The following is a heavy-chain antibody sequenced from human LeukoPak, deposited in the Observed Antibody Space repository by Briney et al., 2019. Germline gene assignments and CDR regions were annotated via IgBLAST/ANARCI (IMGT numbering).Heavy chain of an antibody. CDR3: ARGWIAGHNDFWSGYLDY. J-gene: IGHJ4*02. CDR1: GGTFSSYA. CDR2: IIPIFGTA. Sequence: SVKVSCKASGGTFSSYAISWVRQAPGQGLEWMGGIIPIFGTANYAQEFQGRVTITTDESTSTAYMELSSLRSEDTAVYYCARGWIAGHNDFWSGYLDYWGQGTLVTVSS. D-gene: IGHD3-3*01. V-gene: IGHV1-69*05.